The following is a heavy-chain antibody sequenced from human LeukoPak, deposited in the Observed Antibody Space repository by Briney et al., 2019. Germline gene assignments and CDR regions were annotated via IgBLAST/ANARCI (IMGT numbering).Heavy chain of an antibody. CDR1: GYTFTGYY. CDR2: ISPNSGGT. J-gene: IGHJ4*02. Sequence: ASVKVSCKASGYTFTGYYMHWVRQAPGQGLEWMGWISPNSGGTNYAQKFQGRVTMTRDTSISTAYMELSRLRSDDTAVYYCAIERGYSYGCDYWGQGTLVTVSS. D-gene: IGHD5-18*01. CDR3: AIERGYSYGCDY. V-gene: IGHV1-2*02.